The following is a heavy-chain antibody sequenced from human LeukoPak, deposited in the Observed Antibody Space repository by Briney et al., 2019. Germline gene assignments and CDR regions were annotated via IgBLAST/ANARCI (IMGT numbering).Heavy chain of an antibody. CDR2: ISWDGGST. V-gene: IGHV3-43*01. J-gene: IGHJ6*03. CDR1: GFTFDDYT. CDR3: AKANSYYYYMDV. Sequence: GGSLRLSCAASGFTFDDYTMHWVRQAPGKGLEWVSLISWDGGSTYYADSVKGRFTISRDNSKNSLYLQMNSLRTEDTALYNCAKANSYYYYMDVWGKGTTVTVSS.